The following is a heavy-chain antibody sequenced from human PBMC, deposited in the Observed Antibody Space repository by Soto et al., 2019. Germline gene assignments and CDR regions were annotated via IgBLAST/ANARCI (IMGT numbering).Heavy chain of an antibody. J-gene: IGHJ6*03. CDR3: AVGFYRYCSGGSCYSDNYYYMDG. V-gene: IGHV1-58*01. Sequence: GASVKVSCKASGFTFTSSAVQWVRQARGQRLEWIGWIVVGSGNTNYAQKFQERVTITRDMSTSTAYMELSSLRSEDTAVYYCAVGFYRYCSGGSCYSDNYYYMDGWGKGTTVTVSS. CDR1: GFTFTSSA. D-gene: IGHD2-15*01. CDR2: IVVGSGNT.